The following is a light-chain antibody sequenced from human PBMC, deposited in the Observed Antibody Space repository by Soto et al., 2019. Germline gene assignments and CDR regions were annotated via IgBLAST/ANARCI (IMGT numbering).Light chain of an antibody. V-gene: IGLV2-18*02. CDR2: GVT. CDR3: SSYTSSSTDV. CDR1: SSDVGSYNR. Sequence: QSALTQPPSVSGSPGQSVTISCTGTSSDVGSYNRVSWYQQSPGTAPKLMIYGVTNRPSGVPDRFSGSKSGNTASLTISGLQAEDEADYYCSSYTSSSTDVFGTGTKVTVL. J-gene: IGLJ1*01.